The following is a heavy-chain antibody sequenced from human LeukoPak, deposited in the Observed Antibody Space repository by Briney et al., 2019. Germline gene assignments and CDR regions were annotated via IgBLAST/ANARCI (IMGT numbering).Heavy chain of an antibody. CDR3: ARGGSSPYFDH. Sequence: SETLSLTCTVSGASIRNNDYYWGWLRQPPGKGLEWIGSIYQSGDTYYNPSFKSRVIISVDTSKRQVSLKLSSVTAADTAVYYCARGGSSPYFDHWGQGTLGTVSS. CDR1: GASIRNNDYY. V-gene: IGHV4-39*01. J-gene: IGHJ4*02. CDR2: IYQSGDT.